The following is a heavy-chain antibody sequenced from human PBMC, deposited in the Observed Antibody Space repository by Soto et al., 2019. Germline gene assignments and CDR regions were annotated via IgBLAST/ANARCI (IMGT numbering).Heavy chain of an antibody. V-gene: IGHV4-34*01. J-gene: IGHJ3*02. Sequence: QVQLQQWGAGLLKPSETLSLTCAVYGGSVNSGNYYWIWIRQPPGKGLEWIGEMSHSGGTHFNPSLQSRVTISVETSKNQFSLKMSSVTAADTALYYCARVERGTATTVVDAFDIWGPGTLVTVSS. CDR1: GGSVNSGNYY. CDR3: ARVERGTATTVVDAFDI. CDR2: MSHSGGT. D-gene: IGHD1-1*01.